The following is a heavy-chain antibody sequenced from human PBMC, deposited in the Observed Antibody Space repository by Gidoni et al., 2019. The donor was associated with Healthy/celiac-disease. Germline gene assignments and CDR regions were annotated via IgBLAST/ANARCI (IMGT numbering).Heavy chain of an antibody. CDR2: ISYDGSNK. Sequence: QVQLVESGGGVVQPGRSLRLSCAASGFTISRYGMHWVRQAPGKGLARVVVISYDGSNKYYADSVKGRFTISRDNSKNTLYLQMNSLRAEDKAVYYCAKRAPGDFWSGYYDYWGQGTLVTVSS. CDR3: AKRAPGDFWSGYYDY. J-gene: IGHJ4*02. CDR1: GFTISRYG. V-gene: IGHV3-30*18. D-gene: IGHD3-3*01.